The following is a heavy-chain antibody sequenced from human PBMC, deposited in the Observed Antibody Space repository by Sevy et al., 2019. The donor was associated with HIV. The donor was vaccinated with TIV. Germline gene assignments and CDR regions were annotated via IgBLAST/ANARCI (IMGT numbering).Heavy chain of an antibody. CDR1: GFSFSSYE. J-gene: IGHJ4*02. CDR3: ARDLPPSATTVPHFDC. CDR2: ISNSGTTI. V-gene: IGHV3-48*03. Sequence: GGSLRLSCAASGFSFSSYEMNWVRQAPGKGLEWVSHISNSGTTISYSDSVRGRFTISRDNARNLLYLQMNSLRAEDTAVYFCARDLPPSATTVPHFDCWGQGTLVTVSS. D-gene: IGHD4-17*01.